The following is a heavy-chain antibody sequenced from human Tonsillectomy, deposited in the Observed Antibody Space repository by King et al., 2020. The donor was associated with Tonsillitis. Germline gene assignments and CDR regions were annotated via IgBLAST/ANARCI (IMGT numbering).Heavy chain of an antibody. CDR1: GFIFSTYA. J-gene: IGHJ4*02. Sequence: VQLVESGGGLVQPGGSLRLSCAASGFIFSTYAMSWVRQAPGKGLEWVSAIGSGSKTYYADFVRGRFTISRDNFKNTLYLQMNNLRAEDTAVYYCAKGGYCSGHSHYFDYWGQGILVPVSS. V-gene: IGHV3-23*04. CDR3: AKGGYCSGHSHYFDY. D-gene: IGHD2-15*01. CDR2: IGSGSKT.